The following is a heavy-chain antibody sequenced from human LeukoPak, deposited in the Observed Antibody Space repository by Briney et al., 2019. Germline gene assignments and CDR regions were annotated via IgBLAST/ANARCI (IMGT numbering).Heavy chain of an antibody. CDR3: ARASLGDYSSGSYDY. J-gene: IGHJ4*02. Sequence: ASVKLSCKASGYTFTSYGISWVRQAPGQGLEWMGWISAYNGNTNYAQKLQGRVTMTTDTSTSTAYMELRSLRSDDTAVYYCARASLGDYSSGSYDYWGQGTLVTVSS. D-gene: IGHD3-10*01. V-gene: IGHV1-18*04. CDR1: GYTFTSYG. CDR2: ISAYNGNT.